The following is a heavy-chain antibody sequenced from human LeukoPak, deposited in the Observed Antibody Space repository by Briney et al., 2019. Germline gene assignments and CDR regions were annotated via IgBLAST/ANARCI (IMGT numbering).Heavy chain of an antibody. CDR3: TKVRDYDGYFDY. D-gene: IGHD3-22*01. V-gene: IGHV3-7*01. CDR2: INQDGSEK. CDR1: QFTFRDYW. J-gene: IGHJ4*02. Sequence: GGSLRLSCVVSQFTFRDYWMTWVRQTPGKGLEWVANINQDGSEKFYVDSVTGRFTISRDNTKNSLYLQMNSLRAEDTAVYYCTKVRDYDGYFDYWGQGTLVTVSS.